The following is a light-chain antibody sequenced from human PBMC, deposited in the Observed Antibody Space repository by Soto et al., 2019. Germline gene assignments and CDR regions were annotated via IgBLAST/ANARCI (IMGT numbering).Light chain of an antibody. J-gene: IGLJ1*01. Sequence: VLTQPHSGSGGPGETVAISCIGSSSNIGAEYDVHWYQQLPGTAPKRLIYGGNNRPSGVPDRFSGSKSGTSASLAISGLRSEDEADYYFAAWDDSLSVYVFGTGTK. V-gene: IGLV1-40*01. CDR3: AAWDDSLSVYV. CDR1: SSNIGAEYD. CDR2: GGN.